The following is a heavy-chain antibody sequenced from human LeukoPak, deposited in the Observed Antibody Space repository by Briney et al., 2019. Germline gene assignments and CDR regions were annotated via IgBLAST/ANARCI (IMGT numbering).Heavy chain of an antibody. V-gene: IGHV3-23*01. CDR3: AKGGHYSFFDA. CDR2: VSGKGDER. Sequence: PGGTLRLSCTVSGLTFRNYAMTWVRQAPGKGLEWVSTVSGKGDERFYADSVKGRFTLSRDNSKNTLNLQMNSLRVEDTALYYCAKGGHYSFFDAWGQGILVTVSS. CDR1: GLTFRNYA. J-gene: IGHJ5*02. D-gene: IGHD3-10*01.